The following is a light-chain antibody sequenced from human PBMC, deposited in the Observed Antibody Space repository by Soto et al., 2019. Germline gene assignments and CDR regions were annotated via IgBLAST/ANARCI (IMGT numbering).Light chain of an antibody. J-gene: IGKJ5*01. V-gene: IGKV2D-29*02. CDR1: QILLHITGETF. CDR2: EVS. CDR3: MQSTQLPPT. Sequence: DVLMTQPPLSLSVAPGQPASISCGSGQILLHITGETFLFWYLQKPGQSPQLLIYEVSTRVSGVPDRFSGSGSGTDFTLEISRVETDDVGIYYCMQSTQLPPTFGQGTRLQIK.